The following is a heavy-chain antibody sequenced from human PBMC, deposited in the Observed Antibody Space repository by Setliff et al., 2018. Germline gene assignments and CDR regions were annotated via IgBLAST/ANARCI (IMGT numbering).Heavy chain of an antibody. V-gene: IGHV3-30*02. J-gene: IGHJ6*02. CDR1: GFTFSGYG. CDR2: IRYDGSHK. D-gene: IGHD3-10*01. CDR3: AKDHGSGSYYLSWGGDYYGMDV. Sequence: GGSLRLSCAASGFTFSGYGMHWVRQAPGKGLEWVAFIRYDGSHKYYVDSEKGRFTISRDNSKNTLYLQMNSLRAEDTAVYYCAKDHGSGSYYLSWGGDYYGMDVWGQGTTVTVSS.